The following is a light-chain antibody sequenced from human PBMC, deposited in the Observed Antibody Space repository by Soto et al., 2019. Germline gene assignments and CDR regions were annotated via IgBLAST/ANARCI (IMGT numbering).Light chain of an antibody. CDR2: QVS. J-gene: IGLJ1*01. Sequence: QSALTQPASVSRSPGHSITISFTGTSSDIGGFYYVSCYQHHPVKDPKLMIYQVSHRPSAVSNRFSGSKSGNTASLKISGLQAEDEADYFCSSYSSSSTFYVFAAGTKVTVL. CDR3: SSYSSSSTFYV. CDR1: SSDIGGFYY. V-gene: IGLV2-14*01.